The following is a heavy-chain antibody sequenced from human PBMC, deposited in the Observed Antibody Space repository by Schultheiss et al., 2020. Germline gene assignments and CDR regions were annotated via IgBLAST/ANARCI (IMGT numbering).Heavy chain of an antibody. CDR2: MNPNSGNT. D-gene: IGHD6-25*01. V-gene: IGHV1-8*02. J-gene: IGHJ3*02. CDR1: GHSFTGYY. Sequence: GESLKISCKASGHSFTGYYVHWVRQAPGQGLEWMGWMNPNSGNTGYAQKFQGRVTMTRSTSISTAYMELSSLRSEDTAVYYCASRSERACDIWGQGTLVTVSS. CDR3: ASRSERACDI.